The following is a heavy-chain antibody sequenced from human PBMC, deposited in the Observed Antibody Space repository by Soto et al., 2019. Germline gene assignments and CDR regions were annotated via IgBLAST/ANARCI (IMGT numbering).Heavy chain of an antibody. V-gene: IGHV3-72*01. CDR2: SRDKSKSYTT. J-gene: IGHJ5*02. D-gene: IGHD3-16*01. CDR3: VRVIKGGTSSWDR. Sequence: GNGLEWVGRSRDKSKSYTTSYAAPVKDRFTISRVDSKYSLYLKMNSLKTDDMDVFYCVRVIKGGTSSWDRWGYGTAGTVSS.